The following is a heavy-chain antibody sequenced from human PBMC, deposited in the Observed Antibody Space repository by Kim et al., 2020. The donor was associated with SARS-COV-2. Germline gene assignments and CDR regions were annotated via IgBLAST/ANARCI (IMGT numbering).Heavy chain of an antibody. J-gene: IGHJ3*02. CDR3: ARGLTHRAFDI. V-gene: IGHV4-34*01. Sequence: TTYTPSRKGRGTTSVDTSKTQFSLKLSSVTAADTAVYYCARGLTHRAFDIWGQGTMVTVSS. D-gene: IGHD2-21*02. CDR2: T.